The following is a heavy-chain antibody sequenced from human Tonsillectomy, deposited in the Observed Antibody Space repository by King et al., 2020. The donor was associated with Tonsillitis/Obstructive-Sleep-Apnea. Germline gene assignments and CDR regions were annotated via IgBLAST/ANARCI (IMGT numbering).Heavy chain of an antibody. Sequence: VQLVESGGGVVQPGRSLRLSCAASGFTFSSYAMHWVRQAPGKGLEWVAVISYDGSNKYYADSVKGRFTISRDNSKNTLYLQMNSLRAEDTAVYYCARVGSGQWELLPPFDYWGQGTLVTVSS. CDR2: ISYDGSNK. CDR3: ARVGSGQWELLPPFDY. CDR1: GFTFSSYA. V-gene: IGHV3-30*04. J-gene: IGHJ4*02. D-gene: IGHD1-26*01.